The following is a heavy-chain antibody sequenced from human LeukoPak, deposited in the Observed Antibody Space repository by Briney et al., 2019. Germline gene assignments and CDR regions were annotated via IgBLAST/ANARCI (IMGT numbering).Heavy chain of an antibody. D-gene: IGHD2-2*01. CDR2: TNSDGSST. V-gene: IGHV3-74*01. Sequence: GGSLRLSCAASGFTFSSYWMHWVRQAPGKGLVWVSRTNSDGSSTSYADSVKGRFTISRDNAKNTLYLQMNSLRAEDTAVYYCARDDQLFWYFDLWGRGTLVTVSS. CDR3: ARDDQLFWYFDL. J-gene: IGHJ2*01. CDR1: GFTFSSYW.